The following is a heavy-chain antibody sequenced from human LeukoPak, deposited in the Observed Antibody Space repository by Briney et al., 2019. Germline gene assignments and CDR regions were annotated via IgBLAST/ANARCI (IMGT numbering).Heavy chain of an antibody. CDR1: GFTFSSYA. D-gene: IGHD6-13*01. J-gene: IGHJ4*02. CDR2: ISGSGGST. CDR3: AKPSWVQQLVLPDY. V-gene: IGHV3-23*01. Sequence: GGSLRLSCAASGFTFSSYAMSWVRPAPGKGLEWVSAISGSGGSTYYADSVKGRFTISRDNSKNTLYLQMNSLRAEDTAVYYCAKPSWVQQLVLPDYWGQGTLVTVSS.